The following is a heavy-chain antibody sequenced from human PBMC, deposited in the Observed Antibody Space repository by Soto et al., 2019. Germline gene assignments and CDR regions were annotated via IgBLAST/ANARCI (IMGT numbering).Heavy chain of an antibody. V-gene: IGHV3-30-3*01. CDR3: ARESNGGDAFDI. Sequence: PGGSLRLSCAASGFTFSSYAMHWVRQAPGKGLEWVAVISYDGSNKYYADSVKGRFTISRDNSKNTLYLQMNSLRAEDTAVYYCARESNGGDAFDIWGQGTMVTVSS. J-gene: IGHJ3*02. D-gene: IGHD2-8*01. CDR2: ISYDGSNK. CDR1: GFTFSSYA.